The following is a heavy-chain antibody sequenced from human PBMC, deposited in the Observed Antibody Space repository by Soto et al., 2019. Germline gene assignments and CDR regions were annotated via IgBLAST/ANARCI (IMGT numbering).Heavy chain of an antibody. V-gene: IGHV4-31*03. CDR2: IYYSGST. CDR3: ARVGDYVLYYFDY. J-gene: IGHJ4*02. CDR1: GGSISSGGYY. Sequence: PSEILSLTCTVSGGSISSGGYYWSWIRQHPGKGLEWIGYIYYSGSTYYNPSLKSRVTISVDTSKNQFSLKLSSVTAADTAVYYCARVGDYVLYYFDYWGQGTLVTVSS. D-gene: IGHD4-17*01.